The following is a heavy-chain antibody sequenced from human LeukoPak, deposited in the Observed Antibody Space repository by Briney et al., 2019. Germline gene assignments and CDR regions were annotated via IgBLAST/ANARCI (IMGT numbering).Heavy chain of an antibody. Sequence: GESLKISCKGSGYTFTSYWVGWVRQMPGKGLEWMGLIYPGDSDTRYSPSFQGQVTISADKSISTAYLQWSSLKASDTAMYYCARYAVRSNWFDPWGQGTLVTVSS. CDR1: GYTFTSYW. V-gene: IGHV5-51*01. J-gene: IGHJ5*02. CDR2: IYPGDSDT. CDR3: ARYAVRSNWFDP.